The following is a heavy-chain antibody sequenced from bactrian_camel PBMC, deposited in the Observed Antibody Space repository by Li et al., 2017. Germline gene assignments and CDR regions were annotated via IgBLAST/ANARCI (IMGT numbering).Heavy chain of an antibody. CDR1: LFIYSSYC. CDR2: ISSDNST. CDR3: AADPSASRLWVEADWGY. J-gene: IGHJ4*01. V-gene: IGHV3S53*01. D-gene: IGHD5*01. Sequence: HVQLVESGGDSVQTGGSLRLSCPASLFIYSSYCMGWFRQAPGKEREGVASISSDNSTTYADSVKGRFIISKDNAKNTLYLQMNNLKPEDTAMYYCAADPSASRLWVEADWGYWGQGTQVTVSS.